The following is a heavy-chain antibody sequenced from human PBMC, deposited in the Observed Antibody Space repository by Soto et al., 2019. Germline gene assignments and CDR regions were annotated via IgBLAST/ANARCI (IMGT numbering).Heavy chain of an antibody. CDR3: ARDIRGYSRAFDY. CDR2: IYSSGST. CDR1: GDSVSSESYY. Sequence: TSETLSLTCTVSGDSVSSESYYWTCIRQPPGKGLEWIGHIYSSGSTKYNPSLKSRVTISLDTSSNQFSLELTSVTAADTAIYYCARDIRGYSRAFDYWGQGTLVTVSS. V-gene: IGHV4-61*01. D-gene: IGHD5-18*01. J-gene: IGHJ4*02.